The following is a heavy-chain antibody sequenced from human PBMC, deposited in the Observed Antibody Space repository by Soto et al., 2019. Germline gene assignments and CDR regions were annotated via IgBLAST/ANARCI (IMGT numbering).Heavy chain of an antibody. Sequence: SVKVSFKASGGTFSSYAISWVRQAPVQGLEWMGGIIPIFGTANYAQKFQGRVTITADKSTSTAYMELSSLRSEDTAVYYFARGEEKLVLNYGMDVWGQGTTVTVSS. D-gene: IGHD6-13*01. CDR2: IIPIFGTA. J-gene: IGHJ6*02. V-gene: IGHV1-69*06. CDR1: GGTFSSYA. CDR3: ARGEEKLVLNYGMDV.